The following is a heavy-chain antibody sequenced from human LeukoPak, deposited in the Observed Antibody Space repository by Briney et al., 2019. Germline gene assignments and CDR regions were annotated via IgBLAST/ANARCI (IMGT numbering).Heavy chain of an antibody. J-gene: IGHJ4*02. CDR1: GGSTSSYY. Sequence: SETLSLTCTVSGGSTSSYYWSWIRQPPGKGLEWIGYIYYSGSTNYNPSLKSRVTISVDTSKNQFSLKLSSVTAADTAVYYCAREVYYYDSSGYGGYFDYWGQGTLVTVPS. D-gene: IGHD3-22*01. V-gene: IGHV4-59*01. CDR2: IYYSGST. CDR3: AREVYYYDSSGYGGYFDY.